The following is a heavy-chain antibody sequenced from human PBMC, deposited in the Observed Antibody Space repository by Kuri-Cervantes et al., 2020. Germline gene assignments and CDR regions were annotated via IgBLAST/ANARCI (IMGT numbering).Heavy chain of an antibody. V-gene: IGHV3-13*01. CDR3: AKESVAGLYYYYMDV. J-gene: IGHJ6*03. Sequence: GESLKISCAASGFTFSSYDMHWVRQVIGKGLEWVSAIGIVGDTYYPGSVKGRFTISRDNSRSSLYLQMNSLRAEDTALYYCAKESVAGLYYYYMDVWGKGTTVTVSS. CDR2: IGIVGDT. D-gene: IGHD6-19*01. CDR1: GFTFSSYD.